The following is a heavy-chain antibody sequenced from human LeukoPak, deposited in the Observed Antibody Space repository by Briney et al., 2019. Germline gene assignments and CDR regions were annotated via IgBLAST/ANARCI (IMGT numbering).Heavy chain of an antibody. D-gene: IGHD6-13*01. V-gene: IGHV3-30*04. Sequence: GGSLRLSCAASGFTFSSYAMHWVRQAPGKGLEWVAVISYDGSNKYYADSVKGRFTISRDNSKNTLYLQMNSLRAEDTAVYYCARESAAGTSGFDYWGQGTLVTVSS. CDR1: GFTFSSYA. CDR2: ISYDGSNK. J-gene: IGHJ4*02. CDR3: ARESAAGTSGFDY.